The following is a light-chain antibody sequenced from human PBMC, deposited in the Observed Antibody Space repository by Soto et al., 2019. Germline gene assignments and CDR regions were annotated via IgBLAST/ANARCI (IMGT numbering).Light chain of an antibody. CDR1: SSDVGGYKY. CDR2: DVS. V-gene: IGLV2-11*01. Sequence: QSVLTQPRSVSGSPGQSVTISCTGTSSDVGGYKYVSWFQQHPGKAPKLMIYDVSQRPSGVPDRFSGSKSGNTASLTISGLQAEDEADYYCCAYAGRYTDVFGTGTKLTVL. J-gene: IGLJ1*01. CDR3: CAYAGRYTDV.